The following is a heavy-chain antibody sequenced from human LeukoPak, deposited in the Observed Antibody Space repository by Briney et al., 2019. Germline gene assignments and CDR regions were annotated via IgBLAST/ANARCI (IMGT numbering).Heavy chain of an antibody. CDR3: ARSRFGEFYYFDY. CDR2: IYHSGST. CDR1: GGSISSDTYS. Sequence: SGTLSLTCAVSGGSISSDTYSWSWIRQPPGKGLEWIGYIYHSGSTYYNPSLKTRVTISVDRSKNQFSLKLSSVTAADTAVYYCARSRFGEFYYFDYWGQGTLVTVSS. J-gene: IGHJ4*02. V-gene: IGHV4-30-2*01. D-gene: IGHD3-10*01.